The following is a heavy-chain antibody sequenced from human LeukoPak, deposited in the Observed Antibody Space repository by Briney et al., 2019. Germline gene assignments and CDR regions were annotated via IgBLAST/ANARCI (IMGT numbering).Heavy chain of an antibody. CDR2: ISYDGSNK. CDR3: ARARFEYSSSSGVY. Sequence: GGSLRLSCAASGFTFSSSAMSWVRQAPCKGLERVAVISYDGSNKYYADSVKGRFTISRDNSKNTLYLQMNSLRAEDTAVYYCARARFEYSSSSGVYWGQGTLVTVSS. CDR1: GFTFSSSA. D-gene: IGHD6-6*01. V-gene: IGHV3-30-3*01. J-gene: IGHJ4*02.